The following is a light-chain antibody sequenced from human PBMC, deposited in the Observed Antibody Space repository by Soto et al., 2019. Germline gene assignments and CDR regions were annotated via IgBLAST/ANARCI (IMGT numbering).Light chain of an antibody. Sequence: QSALTQPASVSGSPAQSITISCTGSSSDIGDYNFVSWYQQHPGKAPKLMIYGVSRRPSGVPDRFSGSKSGNTASLTISGLQAEDEADYYCSSYPSPSPPFLFGPGTQLTVL. CDR3: SSYPSPSPPFL. V-gene: IGLV2-14*01. CDR2: GVS. CDR1: SSDIGDYNF. J-gene: IGLJ1*01.